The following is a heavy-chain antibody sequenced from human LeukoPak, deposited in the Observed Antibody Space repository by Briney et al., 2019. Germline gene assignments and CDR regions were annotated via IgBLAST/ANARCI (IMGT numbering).Heavy chain of an antibody. CDR1: GYTFTGYY. V-gene: IGHV1-2*02. J-gene: IGHJ4*02. D-gene: IGHD4-11*01. Sequence: ASVKVSCKASGYTFTGYYMHWVRQAPGQGLEWMGWINPNSGDTNYAQKFHGRVTMTRDTPISTAYMDLSRLTSEDTAVYYCASGSNFFDSWGQGTLVTVSS. CDR2: INPNSGDT. CDR3: ASGSNFFDS.